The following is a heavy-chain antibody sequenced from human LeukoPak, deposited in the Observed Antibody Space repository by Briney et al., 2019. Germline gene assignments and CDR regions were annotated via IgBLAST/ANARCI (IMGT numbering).Heavy chain of an antibody. Sequence: SVKVSCKASGGTFSSYAISWVRQAPGRGLEWMGRIIPILGIANYAQKFQGRVTITADKSTSTAYMELSSLRSEDTAVYYCARDPLVAATTYYYYGMDVWGQGTTVTVSS. V-gene: IGHV1-69*04. CDR3: ARDPLVAATTYYYYGMDV. D-gene: IGHD2-15*01. CDR1: GGTFSSYA. J-gene: IGHJ6*02. CDR2: IIPILGIA.